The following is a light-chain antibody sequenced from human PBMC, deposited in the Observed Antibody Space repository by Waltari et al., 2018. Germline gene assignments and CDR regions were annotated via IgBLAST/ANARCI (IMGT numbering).Light chain of an antibody. Sequence: SYVLTQLSSMSVTPGQTARIVCGGRHIGTKAVHWYQRTAGQAPLLVLHDDDTRPSGIPDRFSGTNSGDTATLTISGVETEDEADYFCQVWDSHTVVFGGGTNLTVL. CDR2: DDD. CDR1: HIGTKA. V-gene: IGLV3-21*02. J-gene: IGLJ2*01. CDR3: QVWDSHTVV.